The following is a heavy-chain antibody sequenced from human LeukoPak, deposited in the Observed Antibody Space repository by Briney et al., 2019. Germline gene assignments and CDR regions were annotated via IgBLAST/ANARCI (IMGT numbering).Heavy chain of an antibody. CDR2: INHSGST. J-gene: IGHJ4*02. CDR1: GGSFSGYY. D-gene: IGHD6-19*01. CDR3: AGGIAVAGTGFHY. Sequence: SETLSLTCAVSGGSFSGYYWRWIRQPPGKGVEWMGEINHSGSTNYNPSLKSRVTISVDTSKSKFSLKLSSVTAAETAVYCCAGGIAVAGTGFHYWGQGTLVTVSS. V-gene: IGHV4-34*01.